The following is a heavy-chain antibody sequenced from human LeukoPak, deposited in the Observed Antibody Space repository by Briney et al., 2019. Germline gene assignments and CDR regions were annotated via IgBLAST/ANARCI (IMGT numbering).Heavy chain of an antibody. D-gene: IGHD2-2*01. CDR3: ARSGDYQLLF. Sequence: SETLSLTCAVYGGSFSGYYWSWIRQPPGKGLEWIGEIKHSGSTKYNPSLKSRVTLSVDTSKNQFSLKLTSVTAADTAVYYCARSGDYQLLFGGQGTLVTVSS. V-gene: IGHV4-34*01. CDR2: IKHSGST. CDR1: GGSFSGYY. J-gene: IGHJ4*02.